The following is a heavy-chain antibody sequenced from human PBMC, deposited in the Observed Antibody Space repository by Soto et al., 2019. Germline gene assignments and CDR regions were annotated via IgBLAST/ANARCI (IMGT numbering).Heavy chain of an antibody. V-gene: IGHV1-18*01. J-gene: IGHJ4*02. Sequence: GASVNVSCKASGYTFTSYGISWVRQAPGQGLEWMGWISAYNGNTNYAQKLQGRVTMTTDTSTSTAYMELRSLRSDDTAVYYCARDEGRWYYDSSGYYDYWGQGTLVTVSS. CDR3: ARDEGRWYYDSSGYYDY. D-gene: IGHD3-22*01. CDR1: GYTFTSYG. CDR2: ISAYNGNT.